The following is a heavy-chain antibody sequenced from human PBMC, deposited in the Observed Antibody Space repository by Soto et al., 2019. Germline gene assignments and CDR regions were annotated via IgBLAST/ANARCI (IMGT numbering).Heavy chain of an antibody. CDR3: AKAVATGVFDY. CDR1: GDSFSTST. V-gene: IGHV1-69*18. D-gene: IGHD5-12*01. J-gene: IGHJ4*02. Sequence: QVQLVQSGTEVRKPGSSVKVSCKASGDSFSTSTFSWVRQTPGQGLEWMGTIIPLLETPDYAQTFQGGVTITADESTSTVYMESSSLRSEAAAVYYCAKAVATGVFDYWGQGTLVIVSS. CDR2: IIPLLETP.